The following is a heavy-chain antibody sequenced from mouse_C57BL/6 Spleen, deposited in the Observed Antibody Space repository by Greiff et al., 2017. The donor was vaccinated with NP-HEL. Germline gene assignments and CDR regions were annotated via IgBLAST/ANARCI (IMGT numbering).Heavy chain of an antibody. V-gene: IGHV5-16*01. J-gene: IGHJ1*03. CDR3: ASSGGYWYFDV. CDR1: GFTFSDYY. D-gene: IGHD4-1*01. Sequence: DVQLVESEGGLVQPGSSMKLSCTASGFTFSDYYMAWVRQVPEKGLEWVANINYDGSSTYYLDSLKSRFIISRDNAKNILYLQMSSLKSEDTATYYCASSGGYWYFDVWGTGTTVTVSS. CDR2: INYDGSST.